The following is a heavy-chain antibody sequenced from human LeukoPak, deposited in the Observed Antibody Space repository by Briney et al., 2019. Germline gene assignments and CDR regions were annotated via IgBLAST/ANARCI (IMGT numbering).Heavy chain of an antibody. Sequence: PGGSLRLSCAASGFTVSSDSIRWVRLAPGRGLEWVSSISSSGLYIYYADSVRGRFTISRDLAQISVYMQMNSLRAEDTALYYCTREEGAKYSYGLWGQGTLVTVSS. D-gene: IGHD5-18*01. J-gene: IGHJ4*02. CDR2: ISSSGLYI. V-gene: IGHV3-21*06. CDR3: TREEGAKYSYGL. CDR1: GFTVSSDS.